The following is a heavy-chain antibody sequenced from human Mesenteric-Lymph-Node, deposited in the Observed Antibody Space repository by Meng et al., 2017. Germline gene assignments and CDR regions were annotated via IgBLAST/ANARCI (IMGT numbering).Heavy chain of an antibody. CDR3: ARGTTIAAAGSDSFYI. V-gene: IGHV3-23*01. D-gene: IGHD6-13*01. J-gene: IGHJ3*02. CDR1: GFTFSSYA. Sequence: GGSLRLSCAASGFTFSSYAISWVRQAPGKGLEWVSTISGNGDTTQYADSVKGRFTISRDNSKDTLYLQMNSLRAEDTAVYYCARGTTIAAAGSDSFYIWGQGTMVTVSS. CDR2: ISGNGDTT.